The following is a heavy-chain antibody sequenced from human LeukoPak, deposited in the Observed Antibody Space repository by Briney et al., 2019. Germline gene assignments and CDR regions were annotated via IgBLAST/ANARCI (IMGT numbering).Heavy chain of an antibody. J-gene: IGHJ4*02. V-gene: IGHV3-7*01. CDR1: GFTFSSYW. CDR2: IKQDGSEK. Sequence: GGSLRLSCAASGFTFSSYWMSWVRQAPGKGLEWVANIKQDGSEKYYVDSVKGRFTISRDNAKNSLYLQMDSLRAEDTAVYYCARRARGGIAARPPDYWGQGTLVTVSS. D-gene: IGHD6-6*01. CDR3: ARRARGGIAARPPDY.